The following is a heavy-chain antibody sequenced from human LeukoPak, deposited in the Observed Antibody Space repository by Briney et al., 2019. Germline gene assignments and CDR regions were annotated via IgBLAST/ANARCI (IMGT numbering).Heavy chain of an antibody. V-gene: IGHV1-46*01. Sequence: VASVKVSCKASGYTFTSYYMHWVRQAPGQGLEWMGIIKPSGGSASYAQKFQGRVTMTRDTSTSTVYMELSSLRSEDTAVYYCAREGGSGSYSYHFDFWGQGAPLTVSS. CDR1: GYTFTSYY. CDR2: IKPSGGSA. J-gene: IGHJ4*02. D-gene: IGHD1-26*01. CDR3: AREGGSGSYSYHFDF.